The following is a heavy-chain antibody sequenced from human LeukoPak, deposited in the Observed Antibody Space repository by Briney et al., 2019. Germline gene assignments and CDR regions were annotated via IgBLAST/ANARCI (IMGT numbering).Heavy chain of an antibody. CDR1: GGSINSYY. V-gene: IGHV4-4*07. Sequence: PSETLSLTCTVSGGSINSYYWSWIRQPAGKGLEWIGRIYTSGSTNYNPSLKSRVTMSVDTSNNHFSLKLNSVTTADTAVYYCARVVYDAFDIWGQGTMVTVSS. CDR3: ARVVYDAFDI. D-gene: IGHD2-21*01. CDR2: IYTSGST. J-gene: IGHJ3*02.